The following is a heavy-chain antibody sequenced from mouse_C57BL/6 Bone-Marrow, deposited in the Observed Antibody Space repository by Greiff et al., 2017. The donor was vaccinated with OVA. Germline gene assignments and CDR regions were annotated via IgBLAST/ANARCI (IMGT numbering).Heavy chain of an antibody. V-gene: IGHV1-19*01. J-gene: IGHJ2*01. CDR2: INPYTGGT. Sequence: EVQLQQSGPVLVKPGASVKMSCKASGYTFTDYYMNWLTQSHGKSLEWIGVINPYTGGTSYNQKFKGKATLTVDKSSSTAYMELNSLTSEDSAVYYCARDNDYLYYFDYWGQGTTLTVSS. CDR3: ARDNDYLYYFDY. D-gene: IGHD2-4*01. CDR1: GYTFTDYY.